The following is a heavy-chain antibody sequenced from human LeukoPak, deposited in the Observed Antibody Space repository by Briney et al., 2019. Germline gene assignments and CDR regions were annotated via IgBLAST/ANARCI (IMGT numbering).Heavy chain of an antibody. CDR1: GFTFDNYA. CDR2: ISGSGDVT. Sequence: GGSLRLSWTASGFTFDNYAMIWVRQASGKGLEWVSVISGSGDVTDSADSVRGRFTISRDNSKNTLYLEMSSLRVEDTAVYHCAKGRNSYDSGRCHSPNCCYGMDVWGQGTTVIVSS. D-gene: IGHD3-10*01. CDR3: AKGRNSYDSGRCHSPNCCYGMDV. J-gene: IGHJ6*02. V-gene: IGHV3-23*01.